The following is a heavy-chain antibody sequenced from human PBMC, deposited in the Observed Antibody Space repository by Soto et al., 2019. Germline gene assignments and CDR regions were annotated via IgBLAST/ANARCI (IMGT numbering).Heavy chain of an antibody. D-gene: IGHD6-13*01. CDR3: ARVGIYSSSREYGMDV. V-gene: IGHV6-1*01. J-gene: IGHJ6*02. CDR2: TYYRSKWYN. Sequence: SQTLSLTCAISGDSVSSNSAAWNWIRQSPSRGLEWLGRTYYRSKWYNDYAVSVKSRITINPDTSKNQFSLQLNSVTPEDTAVYYCARVGIYSSSREYGMDVWGQGTTVTVSS. CDR1: GDSVSSNSAA.